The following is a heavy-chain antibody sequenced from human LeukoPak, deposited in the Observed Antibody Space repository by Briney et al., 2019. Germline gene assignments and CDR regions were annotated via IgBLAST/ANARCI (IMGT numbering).Heavy chain of an antibody. V-gene: IGHV3-30*18. CDR2: ISYDGSNK. J-gene: IGHJ4*02. CDR1: GFTFSSYG. Sequence: PGGSLRLSCAASGFTFSSYGMHWVRQAPGKGLEWVAVISYDGSNKYYADSVKGRFTISRDNSKNTLYLQMNSLRADDTAVYYCAKAGSGHYYDYWGQGTLVTVSS. CDR3: AKAGSGHYYDY. D-gene: IGHD3-22*01.